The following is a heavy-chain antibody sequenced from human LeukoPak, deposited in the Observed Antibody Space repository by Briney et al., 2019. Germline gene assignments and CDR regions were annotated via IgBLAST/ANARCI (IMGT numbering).Heavy chain of an antibody. Sequence: GGSLRLSCAASGFTVSSNFMSWVGQAPGKGLEWVSVLYSGGYTVYADSVKGRLTISRDNSENTLYLQMNSLRADDTAVYYCLRASSTTAAGLFDYWGQGTLLTVSS. CDR2: LYSGGYT. CDR3: LRASSTTAAGLFDY. D-gene: IGHD6-13*01. J-gene: IGHJ4*02. V-gene: IGHV3-53*01. CDR1: GFTVSSNF.